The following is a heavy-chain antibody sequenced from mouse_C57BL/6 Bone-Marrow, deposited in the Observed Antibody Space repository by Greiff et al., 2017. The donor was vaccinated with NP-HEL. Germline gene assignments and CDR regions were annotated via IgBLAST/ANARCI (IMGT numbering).Heavy chain of an antibody. Sequence: EVKLVESEGGLVQPGSSMKLSCTASGFTFSDYYMAWVRQVPEKGLEWVANINYDGSSTYYLDSLKSRFIISRDNAKNILYLQMSSLKSEDTATYYCARYDYYGSRGYFDYWGQGTTLTVSS. CDR3: ARYDYYGSRGYFDY. J-gene: IGHJ2*01. V-gene: IGHV5-16*01. CDR1: GFTFSDYY. D-gene: IGHD1-1*01. CDR2: INYDGSST.